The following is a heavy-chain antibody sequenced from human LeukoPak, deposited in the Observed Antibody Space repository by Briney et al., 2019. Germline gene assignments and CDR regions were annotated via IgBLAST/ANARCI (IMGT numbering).Heavy chain of an antibody. CDR3: ARSIYCSGGSCLHWYFDL. D-gene: IGHD2-15*01. CDR1: GGSISSYY. Sequence: SETLSLTCTVSGGSISSYYWGWIRQPPGKGLEWIGSIYHSGSTYYNPSLKSRVTISVDTSKNQFSLKLSSVTAADTAVYYCARSIYCSGGSCLHWYFDLWGRGALVTVSS. V-gene: IGHV4-38-2*02. CDR2: IYHSGST. J-gene: IGHJ2*01.